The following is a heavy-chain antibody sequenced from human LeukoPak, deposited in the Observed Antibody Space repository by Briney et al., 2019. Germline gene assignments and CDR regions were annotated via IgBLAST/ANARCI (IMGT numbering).Heavy chain of an antibody. D-gene: IGHD3-10*01. V-gene: IGHV1-3*01. CDR2: INAGNGNT. Sequence: ASVRVSCKASGYTFTSFAMHWVRQAPGQRLEWMGWINAGNGNTKYSQKFQGRVTITRDTSASTAYMELSSLRSEDTAVYYCARDLGSSSGDYWAREPWSPSPQ. CDR3: ARDLGSSSGDY. CDR1: GYTFTSFA. J-gene: IGHJ4*02.